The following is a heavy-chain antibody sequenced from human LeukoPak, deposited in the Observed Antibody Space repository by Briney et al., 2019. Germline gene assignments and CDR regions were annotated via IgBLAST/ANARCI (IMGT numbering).Heavy chain of an antibody. Sequence: GGSLRLSCAASGFSISTYWMYWVRQAPGKGLEWVSSISSSSSYIYYADSVKGRFTISRDNAKNSLYLQMNSLRAEDTAVYYCAGADFGVVTDAFDIWGQGTMVTVSS. CDR2: ISSSSSYI. J-gene: IGHJ3*02. CDR3: AGADFGVVTDAFDI. CDR1: GFSISTYW. V-gene: IGHV3-21*01. D-gene: IGHD3-3*01.